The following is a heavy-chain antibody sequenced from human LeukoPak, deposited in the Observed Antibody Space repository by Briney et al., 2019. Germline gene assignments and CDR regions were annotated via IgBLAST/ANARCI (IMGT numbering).Heavy chain of an antibody. CDR3: ARGAGYNYPYYFDY. J-gene: IGHJ4*02. V-gene: IGHV3-53*01. Sequence: GGSLRLSCAASGFTVSSNYMNWVRQAPGKGLEWVSVIYGGGNIYYADSVKGRFTISRDNSKNTLYLRMNSLRAEDTAVYYCARGAGYNYPYYFDYWGQGTLVTVSS. CDR2: IYGGGNI. D-gene: IGHD5-24*01. CDR1: GFTVSSNY.